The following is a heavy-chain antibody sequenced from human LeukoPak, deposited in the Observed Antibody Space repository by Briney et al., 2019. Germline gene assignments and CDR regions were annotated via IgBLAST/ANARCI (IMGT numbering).Heavy chain of an antibody. CDR1: GFTFSSYW. CDR2: INHNGNVN. J-gene: IGHJ5*02. D-gene: IGHD3-9*01. V-gene: IGHV3-7*01. CDR3: AKVPRQHDNWFDP. Sequence: PGGSLRLSCAASGFTFSSYWMTWVRQAPGKGLEWVASINHNGNVNYYVDSVKGRFTISRDDAKNSLYLQMNSLRAEDTAIYYCAKVPRQHDNWFDPWGQGTLVTVSS.